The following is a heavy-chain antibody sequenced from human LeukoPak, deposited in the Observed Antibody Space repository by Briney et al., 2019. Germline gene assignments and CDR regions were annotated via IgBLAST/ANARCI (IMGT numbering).Heavy chain of an antibody. D-gene: IGHD4/OR15-4a*01. CDR2: IYYSGTT. CDR3: AREDPRTKVPEGMDV. Sequence: TSETLSLICTVSGGSISHYYWSWIRQPPGRGLEWIGYIYYSGTTNYNPSLKSRVTISVDTSKNQFSLKLNSVTAADTAVYYCAREDPRTKVPEGMDVWGQGTTVTVSS. J-gene: IGHJ6*02. V-gene: IGHV4-59*01. CDR1: GGSISHYY.